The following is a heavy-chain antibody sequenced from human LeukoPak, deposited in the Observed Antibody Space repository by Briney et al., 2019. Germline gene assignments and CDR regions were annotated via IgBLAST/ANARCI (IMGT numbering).Heavy chain of an antibody. CDR2: IYYSGST. CDR1: GGSISSYY. J-gene: IGHJ6*03. V-gene: IGHV4-59*01. D-gene: IGHD6-6*01. CDR3: ARGLPYSSSSWGYYYMDV. Sequence: PSETLSLTCTVSGGSISSYYWSWIRQPPGKGLEWIGYIYYSGSTNYNPSLKSRVTISVDTSKDQFSLKLSSVTAADTAVYYCARGLPYSSSSWGYYYMDVWGKGTTVTVSS.